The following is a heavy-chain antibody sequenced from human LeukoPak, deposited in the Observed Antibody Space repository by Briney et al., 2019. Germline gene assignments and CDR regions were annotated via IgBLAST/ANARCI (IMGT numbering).Heavy chain of an antibody. V-gene: IGHV3-66*01. J-gene: IGHJ4*02. Sequence: PGGSLRLSCAASGFTVSSNYMSWVRQAPGKGLEWVSVIYSGGSTYYADSVKGRFTISRDNSKNTLYLQMNSLRAEDTAVYYCARVGRYSSSWYVPADNWDGFDYWGQGTLVTVSS. D-gene: IGHD6-13*01. CDR2: IYSGGST. CDR1: GFTVSSNY. CDR3: ARVGRYSSSWYVPADNWDGFDY.